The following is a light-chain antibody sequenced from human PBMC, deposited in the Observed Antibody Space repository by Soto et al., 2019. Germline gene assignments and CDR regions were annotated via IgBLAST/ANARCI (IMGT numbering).Light chain of an antibody. CDR3: SSYAASNNLV. V-gene: IGLV2-8*01. Sequence: QSALTQPPSASGSPGQSVTISCTGTSSDVGGYNSVSWYQQHPGKAPKLMIYEVSKRPSGVPDRFSGSKSGNTASLTVSGLQAEDEADYYCSSYAASNNLVFGGGTKATVL. CDR1: SSDVGGYNS. J-gene: IGLJ2*01. CDR2: EVS.